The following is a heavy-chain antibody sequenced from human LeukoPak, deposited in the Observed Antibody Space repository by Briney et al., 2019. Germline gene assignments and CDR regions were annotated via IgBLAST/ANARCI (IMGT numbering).Heavy chain of an antibody. J-gene: IGHJ4*02. CDR3: ARDLWASSGWPYYFDY. CDR2: IGSSSSTI. Sequence: PGGSLRLSCAASGFTFTSFSMNWVRQAPGRGLEWVSYIGSSSSTIYYADSVKGRFTISRDNSKNTLYLQMNSLRAEDTAVYYCARDLWASSGWPYYFDYWGQGTLVTVSS. CDR1: GFTFTSFS. D-gene: IGHD6-19*01. V-gene: IGHV3-48*01.